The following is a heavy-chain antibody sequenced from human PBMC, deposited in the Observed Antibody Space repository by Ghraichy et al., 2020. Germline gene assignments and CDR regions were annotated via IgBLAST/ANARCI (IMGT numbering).Heavy chain of an antibody. J-gene: IGHJ6*02. Sequence: GGSLRLSCGASGFPFEDYGMTWVRQAPGKGLEWVSSITWNGNTIVYADSIKGRFTVSRDNAKNSLYLQMNRLRAEDMALYYCARKNYHILTGYSWVDVWGRGTTVTVSS. D-gene: IGHD3-9*01. V-gene: IGHV3-20*04. CDR1: GFPFEDYG. CDR3: ARKNYHILTGYSWVDV. CDR2: ITWNGNTI.